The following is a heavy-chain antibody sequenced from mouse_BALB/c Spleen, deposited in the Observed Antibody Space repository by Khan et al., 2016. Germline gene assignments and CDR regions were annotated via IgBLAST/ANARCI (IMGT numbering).Heavy chain of an antibody. CDR2: IHYSGST. CDR3: VSYRYYAIAY. V-gene: IGHV3-1*02. CDR1: DYSITSGYS. J-gene: IGHJ4*01. Sequence: EVQLQESGPDLVTPSQSLSLTCTVTDYSITSGYSWHWIRQFPGNKLEWMGYIHYSGSTNYNPSLKSRISITRDKSKNQFFLQLNSVTTEDTATYYCVSYRYYAIAYWGQGTSVTVSS.